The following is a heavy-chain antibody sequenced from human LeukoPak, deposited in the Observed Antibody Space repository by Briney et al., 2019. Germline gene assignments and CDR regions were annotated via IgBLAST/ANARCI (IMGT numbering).Heavy chain of an antibody. CDR1: GFTFSSYA. CDR2: ISYDGSNK. Sequence: GGSLRLSCAASGFTFSSYAMHWVRQAPGKGLEWVAVISYDGSNKYYADSVKGRFTISRDNSKNTLYLQMNSLRAEDTAVYYCARQGYQMGSSDYWGQGTLVTVSS. D-gene: IGHD6-6*01. CDR3: ARQGYQMGSSDY. J-gene: IGHJ4*02. V-gene: IGHV3-30*04.